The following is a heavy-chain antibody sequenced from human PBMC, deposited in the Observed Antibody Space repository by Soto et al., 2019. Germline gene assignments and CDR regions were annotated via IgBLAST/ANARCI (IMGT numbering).Heavy chain of an antibody. V-gene: IGHV3-74*01. Sequence: EVQLVDSGGGLVQPGGSLRLSFAASEFTFRSYWMHWVRQRPGKGLVWVSRISGDGSSTNYADSVKGRFTISRDNAKNTVYLQIDSLRAEDTAVYYCARSLPGTYGAFDLWGQGTMVTVSS. D-gene: IGHD1-7*01. CDR2: ISGDGSST. J-gene: IGHJ3*01. CDR3: ARSLPGTYGAFDL. CDR1: EFTFRSYW.